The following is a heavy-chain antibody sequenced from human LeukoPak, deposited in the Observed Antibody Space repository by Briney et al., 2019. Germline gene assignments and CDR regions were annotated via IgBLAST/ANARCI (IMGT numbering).Heavy chain of an antibody. V-gene: IGHV1-8*01. CDR3: ARVMAAAGTLDY. J-gene: IGHJ4*02. D-gene: IGHD6-13*01. CDR2: MNPNSGNT. Sequence: ASVKVSCKASGYTFTSYDINWVRQATGQGLEWMGWMNPNSGNTGYAQKFQGRVTMTRNTSISTAYMELSSLRSDDTAVYYCARVMAAAGTLDYWGQGTLVTVSS. CDR1: GYTFTSYD.